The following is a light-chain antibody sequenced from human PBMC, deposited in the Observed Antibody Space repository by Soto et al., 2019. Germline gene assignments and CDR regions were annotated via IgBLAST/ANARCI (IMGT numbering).Light chain of an antibody. Sequence: QSALTQPASVSGSPGQSITISCTGTSSDVGGYNYVSWYQQHPGKAPKLMIYEVSNRPSGVSNRFSGSKSGNTASLTISGLQAEDEADYYCTSCTSNYDLIFGGGTKVTVL. V-gene: IGLV2-14*01. CDR3: TSCTSNYDLI. CDR1: SSDVGGYNY. CDR2: EVS. J-gene: IGLJ2*01.